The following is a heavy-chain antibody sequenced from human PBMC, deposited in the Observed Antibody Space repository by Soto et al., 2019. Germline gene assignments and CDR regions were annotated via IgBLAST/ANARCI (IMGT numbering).Heavy chain of an antibody. D-gene: IGHD3-10*01. J-gene: IGHJ4*02. V-gene: IGHV4-61*08. CDR1: GGSISSGDYY. CDR3: ARGVYYYGSGSYYSESFDY. Sequence: PSETLSLTCTVSGGSISSGDYYWSWIRQPPGKGLEWIGYIYYSGSTNYNPSLKSRVTISVDTSKNQFSLKLSSVTAADTAVYYCARGVYYYGSGSYYSESFDYWGQGTLVTV. CDR2: IYYSGST.